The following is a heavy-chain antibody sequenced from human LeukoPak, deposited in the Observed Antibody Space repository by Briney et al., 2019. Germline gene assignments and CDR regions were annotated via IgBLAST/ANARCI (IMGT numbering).Heavy chain of an antibody. Sequence: ASETLTLTCTVSGGSINISSYYWGWIRQPPGKGLEWIGTIYYSGSTYYNPSLKSRVTISVDTSKNQFSLKLSSVTASDTAVYYCARRFAPSRNDAFDIWGQGTMVTVSS. CDR1: GGSINISSYY. CDR3: ARRFAPSRNDAFDI. J-gene: IGHJ3*02. CDR2: IYYSGST. D-gene: IGHD3-10*01. V-gene: IGHV4-39*01.